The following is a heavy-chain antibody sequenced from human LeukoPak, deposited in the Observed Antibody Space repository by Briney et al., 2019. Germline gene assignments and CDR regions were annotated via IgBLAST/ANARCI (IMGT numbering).Heavy chain of an antibody. J-gene: IGHJ4*02. D-gene: IGHD3-10*01. CDR2: IKSKTDGETT. Sequence: GGSLRLSCVDSGFTFTNAWMSWVRQAPGKGLEWIGRIKSKTDGETTNYAEPVRGRFTISRDDSKSAVYLQMNSLKIEDTAVYYCTTDLGTYYHGSQRLIPIDYWGQGTLVTVPS. V-gene: IGHV3-15*01. CDR1: GFTFTNAW. CDR3: TTDLGTYYHGSQRLIPIDY.